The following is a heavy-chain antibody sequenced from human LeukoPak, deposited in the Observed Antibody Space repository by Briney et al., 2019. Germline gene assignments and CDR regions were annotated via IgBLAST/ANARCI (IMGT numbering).Heavy chain of an antibody. CDR2: IIPIFGTT. J-gene: IGHJ4*02. Sequence: SVKVSCKASGGTFSSYAISWVRQAPGQGLEWMGGIIPIFGTTNYAQKFLGRVTITGDESTSTAYMDLSSLRSEDTAVYYCASPRLMGIAAAGGSFDQWGQGTLVTVSS. D-gene: IGHD6-13*01. CDR3: ASPRLMGIAAAGGSFDQ. V-gene: IGHV1-69*13. CDR1: GGTFSSYA.